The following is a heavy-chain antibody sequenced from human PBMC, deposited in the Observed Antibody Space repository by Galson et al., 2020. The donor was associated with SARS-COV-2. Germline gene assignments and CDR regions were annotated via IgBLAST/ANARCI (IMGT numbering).Heavy chain of an antibody. CDR3: ARDLIVVVPAASYYYGMEV. Sequence: GESLKISCAASGFTVISNYMSWVRQGPGKGLEWVSVIHSGGSTYYAESVKGRFTISRDNSKNTVYLQMNSLRAEDTAVYYCARDLIVVVPAASYYYGMEVWGQGTTVTVSS. CDR2: IHSGGST. D-gene: IGHD2-2*01. CDR1: GFTVISNY. J-gene: IGHJ6*02. V-gene: IGHV3-53*01.